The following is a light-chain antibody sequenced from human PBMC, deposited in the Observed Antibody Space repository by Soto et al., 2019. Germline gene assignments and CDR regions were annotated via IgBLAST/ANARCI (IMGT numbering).Light chain of an antibody. V-gene: IGKV3-15*01. CDR1: QYVSSGY. CDR3: QQYNNSPRT. Sequence: VLTQSPRALSLSPGESATLSRSPSQYVSSGYLAWYQQKHGQAPRLLIYGASTRATGLPARFSGSGYGTEFNLTISSLQSEDFAVYYCQQYNNSPRTFGQGTKVDIK. J-gene: IGKJ1*01. CDR2: GAS.